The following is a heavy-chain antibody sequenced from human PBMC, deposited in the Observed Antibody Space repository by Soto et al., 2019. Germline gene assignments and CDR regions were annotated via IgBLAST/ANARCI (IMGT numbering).Heavy chain of an antibody. CDR3: ARVVFGRDSRHYGATDL. D-gene: IGHD1-26*01. Sequence: ASVKVSSKASGYTFTSTGISWVRQAPGQGLEWMGWISAYNGNTNYAQKLQGRVTMTTDTSTSTAYMELRSLESDDTDLYYCARVVFGRDSRHYGATDLWCQGPLVTVSS. CDR2: ISAYNGNT. V-gene: IGHV1-18*01. CDR1: GYTFTSTG. J-gene: IGHJ5*02.